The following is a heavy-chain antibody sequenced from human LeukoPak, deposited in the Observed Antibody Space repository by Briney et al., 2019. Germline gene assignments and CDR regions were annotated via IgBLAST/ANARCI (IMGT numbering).Heavy chain of an antibody. D-gene: IGHD3-10*01. V-gene: IGHV3-23*01. Sequence: GGSLRLSCAASGFTFSSYGMSWVRQAPGKGLEWVSAISGSGGSTYYADSVKGRFTISRDNSKNTLYLQMNSLRAEDTAVYYCAKVRGFGELLYLSFGLDPWGQGTLVTVSS. CDR2: ISGSGGST. CDR3: AKVRGFGELLYLSFGLDP. J-gene: IGHJ5*02. CDR1: GFTFSSYG.